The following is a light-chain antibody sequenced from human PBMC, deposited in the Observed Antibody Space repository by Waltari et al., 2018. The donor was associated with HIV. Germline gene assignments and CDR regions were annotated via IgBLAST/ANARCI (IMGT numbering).Light chain of an antibody. CDR2: TNH. V-gene: IGLV1-47*01. Sequence: QSVLPQTPSMSGTPGQWVTLSCSGSTSTVGSRYVYSYQQFPGTTLILVIHTNHQRPSGVPDRFSASKSGTSAFLAINSLRSEDEAIYFCAAWDDGLDTPVFGGGTSLTVL. CDR1: TSTVGSRY. CDR3: AAWDDGLDTPV. J-gene: IGLJ2*01.